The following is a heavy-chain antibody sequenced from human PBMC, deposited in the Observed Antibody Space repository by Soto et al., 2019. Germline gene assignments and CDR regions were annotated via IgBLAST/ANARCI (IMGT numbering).Heavy chain of an antibody. CDR1: GFTFSSYG. D-gene: IGHD6-19*01. CDR3: ARDQSSGWSGYYFDY. Sequence: QVQLVESGGGVVQPGRSLRLSCAASGFTFSSYGMHWVRQAPGKGLEWVAVIWYDGSNKYYADSVKGRFTISRDNSKNSLYLQMNSLRAEDTAVYYCARDQSSGWSGYYFDYWGQGTLVTVSS. V-gene: IGHV3-33*01. J-gene: IGHJ4*02. CDR2: IWYDGSNK.